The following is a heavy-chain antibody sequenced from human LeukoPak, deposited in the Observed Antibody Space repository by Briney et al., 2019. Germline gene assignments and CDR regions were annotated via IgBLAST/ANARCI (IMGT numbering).Heavy chain of an antibody. V-gene: IGHV4-59*08. CDR1: GDSINAYY. CDR3: ARRRAEGGSNGHYNWFDP. J-gene: IGHJ5*02. Sequence: PSETLSLTCTVSGDSINAYYWGWIRQPPGKGLEWIGYIYFSGTTKYNPSLESRVTISVDTSKNQFSLKLSSVTAADTAVYYCARRRAEGGSNGHYNWFDPWGQGILVTVSS. CDR2: IYFSGTT. D-gene: IGHD6-13*01.